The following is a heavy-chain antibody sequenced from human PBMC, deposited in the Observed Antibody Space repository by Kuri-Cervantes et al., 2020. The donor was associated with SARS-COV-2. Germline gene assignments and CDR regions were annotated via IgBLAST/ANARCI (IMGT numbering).Heavy chain of an antibody. D-gene: IGHD1-26*01. CDR1: GGTFSGYY. Sequence: SETLSLTCAVYGGTFSGYYWSWIRQPPGKGLEWIGEINHSGSTNYYPSLKSRVTISADTSKNHFFLKMTSMTAADAAMYYCARGPRRVRWSRPRLRDSFDLWGQGTMVTVSS. CDR2: INHSGST. J-gene: IGHJ3*01. V-gene: IGHV4-34*01. CDR3: ARGPRRVRWSRPRLRDSFDL.